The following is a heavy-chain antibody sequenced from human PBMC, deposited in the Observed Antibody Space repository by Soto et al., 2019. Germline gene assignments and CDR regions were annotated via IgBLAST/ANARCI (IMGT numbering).Heavy chain of an antibody. V-gene: IGHV4-31*03. CDR2: IGYSGAT. J-gene: IGHJ5*02. D-gene: IGHD2-15*01. Sequence: PSETLSLTCTVSGGSITSGGSFWSWIRQHPGKGPEWIAFIGYSGATLYNPSLASRVTISADTYKSQFSLNLRSVTAADTAVYYCARGGASSKWFAPWGQGTLVTVSS. CDR3: ARGGASSKWFAP. CDR1: GGSITSGGSF.